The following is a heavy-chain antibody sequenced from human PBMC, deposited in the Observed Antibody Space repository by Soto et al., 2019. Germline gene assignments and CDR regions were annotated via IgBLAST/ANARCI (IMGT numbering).Heavy chain of an antibody. CDR1: VGSISSGGYY. D-gene: IGHD5-18*01. Sequence: SETLSLTCTVSVGSISSGGYYWSWIRQHPGKGLEWIGYIYYSGSTYYNPSLKSRVTISVDTSKNQFSLKLSSVTAADTAVYYCARARRGGDTAMSLGYWGQGTLVTVSS. CDR3: ARARRGGDTAMSLGY. J-gene: IGHJ4*02. V-gene: IGHV4-31*03. CDR2: IYYSGST.